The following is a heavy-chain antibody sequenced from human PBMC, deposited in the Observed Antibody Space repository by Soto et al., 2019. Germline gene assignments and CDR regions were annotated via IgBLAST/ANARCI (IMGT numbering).Heavy chain of an antibody. J-gene: IGHJ3*02. V-gene: IGHV3-53*01. CDR2: IYSGGST. D-gene: IGHD3-22*01. Sequence: EVQLVESGGGLIQPGGSLRLSCAASGFTVSSNYMSWVRQAPGKGLEWVSVIYSGGSTYYADSVKGRFTISRDNSKNTLYLQMNSLRAADTAVYYCARNYDSTAGGAFDIWGQGTMVTVSS. CDR3: ARNYDSTAGGAFDI. CDR1: GFTVSSNY.